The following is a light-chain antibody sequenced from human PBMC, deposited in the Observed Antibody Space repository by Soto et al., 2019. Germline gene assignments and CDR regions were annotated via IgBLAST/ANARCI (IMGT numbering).Light chain of an antibody. CDR3: QQTYSNLWT. V-gene: IGKV1-39*01. Sequence: IELTQSPYSLSASVGDTVTITCRASQTVSRYLNWYQQKSGTAPKLLIYAASTLHTGVPSRFSGRGSGTDFTLTINNLQREDFADYFCQQTYSNLWTFGQGTKVDIK. CDR2: AAS. J-gene: IGKJ1*01. CDR1: QTVSRY.